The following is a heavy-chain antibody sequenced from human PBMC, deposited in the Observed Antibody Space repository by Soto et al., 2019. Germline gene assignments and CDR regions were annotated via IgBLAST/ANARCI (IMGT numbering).Heavy chain of an antibody. Sequence: GESLKSSCKGSGYSFTSYWSGWVRQMPGKGLEWMGIIYPGDSDTRYSPSFQGQVTISADKSISTAYLQWSSLKASDTAMYYCARQGGYDILTGYYFVVGPDYWGQGTLVTVS. D-gene: IGHD3-9*01. CDR3: ARQGGYDILTGYYFVVGPDY. V-gene: IGHV5-51*01. CDR2: IYPGDSDT. CDR1: GYSFTSYW. J-gene: IGHJ4*02.